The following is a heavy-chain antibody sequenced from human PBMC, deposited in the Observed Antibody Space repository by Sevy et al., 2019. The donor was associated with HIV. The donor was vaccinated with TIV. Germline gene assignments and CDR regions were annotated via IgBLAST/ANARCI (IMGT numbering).Heavy chain of an antibody. CDR1: GFTFSTYA. CDR2: VSSDGSEI. CDR3: ARDQLGSIDY. J-gene: IGHJ4*02. V-gene: IGHV3-30-3*01. D-gene: IGHD7-27*01. Sequence: GGSLRLSCAVSGFTFSTYAMHWVRQAPGKGLECAAIVSSDGSEINYADSVKGRFTISRDNSRNTLYLQMNSLRTEDTALSYCARDQLGSIDYWGQGTLVTVSS.